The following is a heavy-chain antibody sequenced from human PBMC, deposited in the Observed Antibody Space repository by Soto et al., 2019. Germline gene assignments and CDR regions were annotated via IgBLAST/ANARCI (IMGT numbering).Heavy chain of an antibody. D-gene: IGHD2-2*01. J-gene: IGHJ4*02. V-gene: IGHV3-23*01. CDR1: GFTFSSYA. CDR2: ISGSGGST. Sequence: AGGSLRLSCAASGFTFSSYAMSWVRQAPGKGLEWVSAISGSGGSTYYADSVKGRFTISRDNSKNTLYLQMNSLRAEDTAVYYCAKDLDCTSTSCRDYFDYWGQGTLVTVSS. CDR3: AKDLDCTSTSCRDYFDY.